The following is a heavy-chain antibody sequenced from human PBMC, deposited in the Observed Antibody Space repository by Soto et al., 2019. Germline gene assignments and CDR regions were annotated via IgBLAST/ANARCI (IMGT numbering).Heavy chain of an antibody. Sequence: QVQLQESGPGLVKPSETLSLTCTVSGGSVSSGSYYWSWIRQPPGKGLEWIGYIYDSGSTNYNPSLKSRVTISVDTSKNQFSLKLSSVTAADTAVYYCARASGWYVWFDPWGQGTLVTVSS. CDR3: ARASGWYVWFDP. V-gene: IGHV4-61*01. CDR1: GGSVSSGSYY. CDR2: IYDSGST. D-gene: IGHD6-19*01. J-gene: IGHJ5*02.